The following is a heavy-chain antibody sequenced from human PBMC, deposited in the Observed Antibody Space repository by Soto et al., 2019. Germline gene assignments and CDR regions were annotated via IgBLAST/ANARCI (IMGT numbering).Heavy chain of an antibody. CDR3: ARYYDFWSGYFEYYYYYMDV. J-gene: IGHJ6*03. CDR2: ISSSSSYI. Sequence: GGSLRLSCAASGFTFSSYSMNWVRQAPGKGLEWVSSISSSSSYIYYADSVKGRFTISRDNAKNSLYLQMNSLRAEDTAVYYCARYYDFWSGYFEYYYYYMDVWGKGTTVTVSS. D-gene: IGHD3-3*01. CDR1: GFTFSSYS. V-gene: IGHV3-21*01.